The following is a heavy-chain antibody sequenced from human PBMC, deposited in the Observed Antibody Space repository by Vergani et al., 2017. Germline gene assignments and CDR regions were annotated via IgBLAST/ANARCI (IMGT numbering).Heavy chain of an antibody. J-gene: IGHJ2*01. CDR3: ARVWARPRKDSSSSPAWYFDL. D-gene: IGHD6-6*01. V-gene: IGHV4-34*01. CDR1: GFTFSGSA. Sequence: VQLVESGGGLVQPGGSLKLSCAASGFTFSGSAMHWVRQAPGKGLEWIGEINHSGSTNYNPSLKSRVTISVDTSKNQFSLKLSSVTAADTAVYYCARVWARPRKDSSSSPAWYFDLWGRGTLVTVSS. CDR2: INHSGST.